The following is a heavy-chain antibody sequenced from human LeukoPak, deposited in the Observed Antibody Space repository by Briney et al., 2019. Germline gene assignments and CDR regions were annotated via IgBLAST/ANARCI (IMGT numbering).Heavy chain of an antibody. Sequence: GASVKVSCKASGGTFSSYAISWVRQAPGQGVEWMGRIIPILGIANYAQKFHGRVTITADKSTSTTYMELSSLRSEDTAVYYCARADGSGRRGYRYEPYYFDYWGQGTLVTVSS. CDR3: ARADGSGRRGYRYEPYYFDY. D-gene: IGHD5-18*01. CDR1: GGTFSSYA. J-gene: IGHJ4*02. CDR2: IIPILGIA. V-gene: IGHV1-69*04.